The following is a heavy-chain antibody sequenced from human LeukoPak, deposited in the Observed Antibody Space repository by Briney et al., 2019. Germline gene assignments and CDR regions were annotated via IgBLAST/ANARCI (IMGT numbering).Heavy chain of an antibody. Sequence: QPGGSLRLSCAASGFTFSSYGMHWVRQAPGKGLEWVADIWYDGSNKYYADSVRGRFTISRDNSKNTLYLQMNSLRAEDTAVYYCARDSPPGRSSGYCCPLDYWGQGTLVTVSS. CDR3: ARDSPPGRSSGYCCPLDY. CDR1: GFTFSSYG. D-gene: IGHD3-22*01. CDR2: IWYDGSNK. V-gene: IGHV3-33*01. J-gene: IGHJ4*02.